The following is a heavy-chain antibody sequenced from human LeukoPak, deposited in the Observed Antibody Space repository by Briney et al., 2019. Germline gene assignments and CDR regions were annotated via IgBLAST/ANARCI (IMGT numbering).Heavy chain of an antibody. J-gene: IGHJ4*02. CDR1: GFTFNSYA. CDR3: AKDAYDTGSFDY. CDR2: ISGYGGST. D-gene: IGHD3-16*01. Sequence: AGSLRLSCAASGFTFNSYAMNWVRQAPGKGLEWVSDISGYGGSTYYADSVKGRFTISRDNSKNPLYLQMNSLRVEDTAVYCCAKDAYDTGSFDYWGQGTLVTVSS. V-gene: IGHV3-23*01.